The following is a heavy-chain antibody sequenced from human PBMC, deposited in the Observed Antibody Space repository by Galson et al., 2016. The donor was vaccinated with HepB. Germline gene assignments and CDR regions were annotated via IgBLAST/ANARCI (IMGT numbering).Heavy chain of an antibody. V-gene: IGHV3-7*01. D-gene: IGHD2/OR15-2a*01. Sequence: SLRLSCAASGFTFSNHWMTWVRQAPGKGLEWVANIKQDGSEKYYVDSVKGRFTISRDNAKNSLYLQMNSLRAEDTAVYYCARAYSRLGRWRLLYYFDYWGQGTLVTVSS. CDR3: ARAYSRLGRWRLLYYFDY. CDR1: GFTFSNHW. J-gene: IGHJ4*02. CDR2: IKQDGSEK.